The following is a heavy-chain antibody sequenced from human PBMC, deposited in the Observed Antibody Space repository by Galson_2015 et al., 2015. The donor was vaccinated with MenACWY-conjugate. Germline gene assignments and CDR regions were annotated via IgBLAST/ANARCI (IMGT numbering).Heavy chain of an antibody. CDR2: ISAYNGNT. CDR1: GYTFTSYG. D-gene: IGHD4-23*01. CDR3: ARDWGATVVTDFDY. V-gene: IGHV1-18*01. Sequence: SVKVSCKASGYTFTSYGISWVRQAPGQGLEWMGWISAYNGNTNYAQKLQGRVTMTTDTSTSTAYMELRSLRSDDTAVYYCARDWGATVVTDFDYWGQGTLVTASS. J-gene: IGHJ4*02.